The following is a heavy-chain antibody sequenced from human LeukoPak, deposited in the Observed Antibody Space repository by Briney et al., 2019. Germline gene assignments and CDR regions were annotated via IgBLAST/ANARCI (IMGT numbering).Heavy chain of an antibody. V-gene: IGHV4-31*03. CDR1: GGSISSGGYY. CDR3: ARERVVVGYYDFWSGLRGWFDP. D-gene: IGHD3-3*01. CDR2: IYYSGST. Sequence: SETLSLTCTVSGGSISSGGYYWSWIRQHPGKGLEWIGYIYYSGSTYYNPSLKSRVTISVDTSKNQFSLKLSSVTAADTAVYYCARERVVVGYYDFWSGLRGWFDPWGQGTLVTVSS. J-gene: IGHJ5*02.